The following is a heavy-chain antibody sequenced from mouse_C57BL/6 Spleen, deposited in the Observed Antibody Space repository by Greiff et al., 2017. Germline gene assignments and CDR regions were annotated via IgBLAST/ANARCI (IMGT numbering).Heavy chain of an antibody. CDR2: IDPETGGT. CDR1: GYTFTDYE. J-gene: IGHJ1*03. D-gene: IGHD2-2*01. Sequence: VKLVESGAELVRPGASVTLSCKASGYTFTDYEMHWVKQTPVHGLEWIGAIDPETGGTAYNQKFKGKAILTADKSSSTAYMELRSLTSEDSAVYYCTRVTTDWYFDVWGTGTTVTVSS. V-gene: IGHV1-15*01. CDR3: TRVTTDWYFDV.